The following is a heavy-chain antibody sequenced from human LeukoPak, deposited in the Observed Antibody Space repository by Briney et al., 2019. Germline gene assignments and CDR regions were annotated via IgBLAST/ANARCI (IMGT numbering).Heavy chain of an antibody. J-gene: IGHJ5*02. Sequence: SETLSLTCTLSDDSNTSSYWSWIRQAPGPGLEWIGYSSNSGVSNYKPSLRGRVTMSVDTSKNQFSLMLSSVTAADTAVYYCARHGSWYNYFDPWGQGTLVIVSS. CDR3: ARHGSWYNYFDP. CDR2: SSNSGVS. V-gene: IGHV4-59*01. D-gene: IGHD3-10*01. CDR1: DDSNTSSY.